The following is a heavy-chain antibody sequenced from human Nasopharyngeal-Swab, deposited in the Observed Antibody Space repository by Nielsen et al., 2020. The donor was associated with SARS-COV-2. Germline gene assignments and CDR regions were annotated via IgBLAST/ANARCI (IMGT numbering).Heavy chain of an antibody. D-gene: IGHD2-2*02. CDR1: GGTFSSYA. V-gene: IGHV1-69*13. CDR2: IIPIFGTA. Sequence: SVQVSCKASGGTFSSYAISWVRQAPGQGLEWMGGIIPIFGTANYAQKFQGRVTITADESTSTAYMELSSLRSEDTAVYYCARVSGYCSSTSCYTGGIDYWGQGTLVTVSS. CDR3: ARVSGYCSSTSCYTGGIDY. J-gene: IGHJ4*02.